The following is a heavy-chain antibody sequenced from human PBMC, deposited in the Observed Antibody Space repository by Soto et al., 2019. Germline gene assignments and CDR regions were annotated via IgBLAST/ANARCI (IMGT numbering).Heavy chain of an antibody. J-gene: IGHJ4*02. CDR2: ISGGGRPI. Sequence: EVQLVESGGGSVQPGGSLRLSCAASGFTFSTFSMNWVRQAPGRGLEWISYISGGGRPISYADSVKGRFTISRDNAKNSLYLQMASLTVEDTAVYYCARDLGWAFDSWGQGTRVTVSS. V-gene: IGHV3-48*01. D-gene: IGHD6-19*01. CDR1: GFTFSTFS. CDR3: ARDLGWAFDS.